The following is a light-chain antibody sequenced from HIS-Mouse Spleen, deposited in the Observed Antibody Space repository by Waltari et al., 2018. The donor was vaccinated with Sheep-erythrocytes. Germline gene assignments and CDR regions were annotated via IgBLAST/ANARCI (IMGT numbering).Light chain of an antibody. CDR1: QSISSY. CDR2: AAS. CDR3: QQSYSTPRT. V-gene: IGKV1-39*01. Sequence: DIQMTQSPSSLSASVGDRVTITCRASQSISSYLNWYQQKPGKAHKILIYAASSLQSGVPSRFSGSGSGTDFTLTISSLQPEEFATYYCQQSYSTPRTFGQGTKVEIK. J-gene: IGKJ1*01.